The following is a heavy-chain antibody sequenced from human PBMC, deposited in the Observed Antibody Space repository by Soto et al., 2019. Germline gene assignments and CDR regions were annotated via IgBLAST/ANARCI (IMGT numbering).Heavy chain of an antibody. V-gene: IGHV1-18*01. D-gene: IGHD6-19*01. Sequence: QVQLVQSGAEVKKPGASVKVSCKASGYTFTSYGISWVRQAPGQGLEWMGWISAYNGNTNYAQKLQGRVTMTTDTSARSAYMQLRSLRSDDTAVYYCARSQWYSSGWYGGDGYFDLWGRGALVAVSS. CDR3: ARSQWYSSGWYGGDGYFDL. J-gene: IGHJ2*01. CDR2: ISAYNGNT. CDR1: GYTFTSYG.